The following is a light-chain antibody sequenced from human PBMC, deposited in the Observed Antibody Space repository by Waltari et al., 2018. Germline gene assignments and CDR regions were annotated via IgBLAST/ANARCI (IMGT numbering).Light chain of an antibody. CDR3: LVYMGSSIWV. CDR2: KAN. CDR1: SGSLPSTSY. J-gene: IGLJ3*02. V-gene: IGLV8-61*01. Sequence: QTVVTQEPSLSVSPGGTVTLTCALSSGSLPSTSYLSWSQQTPGQPPRTLMYKANIRSCGVPDRFSGSSLGNKAALTITVAQADDESDYYCLVYMGSSIWVFGGGTKLTVL.